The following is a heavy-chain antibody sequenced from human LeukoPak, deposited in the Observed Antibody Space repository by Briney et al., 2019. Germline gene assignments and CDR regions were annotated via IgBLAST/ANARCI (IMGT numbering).Heavy chain of an antibody. CDR3: ASGTDSLT. D-gene: IGHD3-22*01. J-gene: IGHJ5*02. V-gene: IGHV4-39*01. CDR1: TFSSYA. CDR2: IYYSGST. Sequence: TFSSYAMSWVRQAPGKGLEWIGSIYYSGSTYYNPSLKSRVTISVDTSKNQFSLKLSSVTAADTAVYYCASGTDSLTWGQGTLVTVSS.